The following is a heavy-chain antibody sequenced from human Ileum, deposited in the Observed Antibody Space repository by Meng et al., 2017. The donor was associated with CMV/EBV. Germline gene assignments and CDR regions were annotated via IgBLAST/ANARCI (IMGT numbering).Heavy chain of an antibody. D-gene: IGHD3-3*01. CDR2: LIPMFGIP. V-gene: IGHV1-69*05. CDR3: ARANKLRFLEIGGT. J-gene: IGHJ5*02. Sequence: SVKVSCKTSGGPFSTYAISWVRQAPGQGREWMGGLIPMFGIPNYAQKFQGKVTMTTEESTSTAYLELSSLTSDDTAVYYCARANKLRFLEIGGTWGQGTLVTVSS. CDR1: GGPFSTYA.